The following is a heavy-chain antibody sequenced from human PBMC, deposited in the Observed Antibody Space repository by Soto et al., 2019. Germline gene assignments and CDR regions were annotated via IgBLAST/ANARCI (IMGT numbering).Heavy chain of an antibody. CDR1: GDSVSSNSAA. D-gene: IGHD6-19*01. CDR2: TYYRSKWYN. CDR3: ARGFLAVAPWWGEGMDV. J-gene: IGHJ6*02. Sequence: SQTLSLTCAISGDSVSSNSAAWNWIRQSPSRGLEWLGRTYYRSKWYNDYAVSVKSRITINPDTSKNQFSLQLNSVTPEDTAVYYCARGFLAVAPWWGEGMDVWGQGIMVTVSS. V-gene: IGHV6-1*01.